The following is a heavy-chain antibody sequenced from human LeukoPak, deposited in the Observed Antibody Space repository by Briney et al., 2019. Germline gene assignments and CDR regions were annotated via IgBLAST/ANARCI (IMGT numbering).Heavy chain of an antibody. J-gene: IGHJ4*02. V-gene: IGHV4-39*01. CDR3: ARYYSGSYGFDY. D-gene: IGHD1-26*01. Sequence: SETLSLTCTVSGGSISSSNYYRGWIRQPPGEGLEWIGYIYYSGSTYYNPSLKSRVTMSVDTSKNQFSLKLSSVTAADTAVYYCARYYSGSYGFDYWGQGTLVTVSS. CDR1: GGSISSSNYY. CDR2: IYYSGST.